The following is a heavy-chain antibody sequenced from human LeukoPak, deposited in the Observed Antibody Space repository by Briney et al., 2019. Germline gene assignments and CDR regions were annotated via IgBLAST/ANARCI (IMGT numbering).Heavy chain of an antibody. CDR1: GYTFTSYA. CDR3: ARVYSKEGMDV. Sequence: ASVKVSCKASGYTFTSYAMHWVRQAPGQRLEWMGWINAGNGNTKYLQKFQGRVTITRDTSASTAYMELSSLRSEDTAVYYCARVYSKEGMDVWGQGTTVTVSS. J-gene: IGHJ6*02. V-gene: IGHV1-3*01. D-gene: IGHD4-11*01. CDR2: INAGNGNT.